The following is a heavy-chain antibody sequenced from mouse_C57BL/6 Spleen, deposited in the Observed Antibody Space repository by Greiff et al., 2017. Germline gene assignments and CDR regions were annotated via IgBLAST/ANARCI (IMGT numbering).Heavy chain of an antibody. D-gene: IGHD1-1*01. J-gene: IGHJ2*01. CDR1: GYTFTDYE. CDR3: TRFITTVVDFDY. Sequence: VQLQESGAELVRPGASVTLSCKASGYTFTDYEMHWVKQTPVHGLEWIGAIDPETGGTAYNQKFKGKAILTADKSSSTAYMELRSLTSEDSAVYYCTRFITTVVDFDYWGQGTTLTVSS. CDR2: IDPETGGT. V-gene: IGHV1-15*01.